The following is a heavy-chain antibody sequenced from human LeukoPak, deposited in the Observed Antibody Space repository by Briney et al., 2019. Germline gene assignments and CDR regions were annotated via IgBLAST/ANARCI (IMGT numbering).Heavy chain of an antibody. D-gene: IGHD6-13*01. J-gene: IGHJ4*02. CDR3: ARGSAAAGFDY. Sequence: GGSLRLSCAASGFTFSSYGMHWVRQAPGKGLEWVAAISYDGSNEYYADSVKGRFTISRDNSKNTLYLQMNSLTVEDTAVYFCARGSAAAGFDYWGQGTLVTVSS. CDR1: GFTFSSYG. CDR2: ISYDGSNE. V-gene: IGHV3-30*03.